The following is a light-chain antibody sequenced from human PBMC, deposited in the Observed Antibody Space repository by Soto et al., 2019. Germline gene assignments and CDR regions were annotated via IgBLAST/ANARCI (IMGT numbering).Light chain of an antibody. CDR1: QTISSSY. CDR2: AAS. CDR3: QQFGGSPLFT. V-gene: IGKV3-20*01. J-gene: IGKJ3*01. Sequence: EIVLTQSPGTLSLSPGERATLSCRASQTISSSYLAWSQQKPGQAPRLLIYAASTRATGIPDRFSGSGSGTDFTLTINSLEPEDFAVYFCQQFGGSPLFTFGPGTKVDIK.